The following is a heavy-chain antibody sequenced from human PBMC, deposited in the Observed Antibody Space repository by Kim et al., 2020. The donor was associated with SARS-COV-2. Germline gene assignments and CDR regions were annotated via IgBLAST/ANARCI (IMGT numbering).Heavy chain of an antibody. V-gene: IGHV3-23*01. D-gene: IGHD5-18*01. CDR3: AKDASWPTAWFDP. J-gene: IGHJ5*02. Sequence: YADSVKSRFTISRDNSKNTLYLQMNSLRAEDTAVYYCAKDASWPTAWFDPWGQGTLVTVSS.